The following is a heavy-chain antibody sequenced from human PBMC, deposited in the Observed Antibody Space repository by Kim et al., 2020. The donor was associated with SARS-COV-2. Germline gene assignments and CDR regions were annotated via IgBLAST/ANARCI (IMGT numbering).Heavy chain of an antibody. V-gene: IGHV3-21*01. CDR2: ISSSSSYI. D-gene: IGHD2-2*01. J-gene: IGHJ6*04. Sequence: GGSLRLSCAASGFTFSSYSMNWVRQAPGKGLEWVSSISSSSSYIYYADSVKGQFTISKDNAKISLYLQMNSLRAEDTAVYYCARRYCSSTSSENYYGMDDWGEGTTVTVSS. CDR1: GFTFSSYS. CDR3: ARRYCSSTSSENYYGMDD.